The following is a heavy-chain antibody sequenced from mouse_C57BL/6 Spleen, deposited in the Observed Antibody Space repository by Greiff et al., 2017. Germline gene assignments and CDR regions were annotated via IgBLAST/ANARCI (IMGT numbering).Heavy chain of an antibody. Sequence: VQRVASGAELVRPGASVTLSCQASGSTFTDYEMHWVKQTPVHGLEWIGAIDPETGGTAYNQKFKGKAILTADKSSSTAYMELRSLTSEDSAVDYCTRHYYGRNYYSMDYWGQGTSVTVSS. CDR3: TRHYYGRNYYSMDY. J-gene: IGHJ4*01. CDR2: IDPETGGT. D-gene: IGHD1-1*01. CDR1: GSTFTDYE. V-gene: IGHV1-15*01.